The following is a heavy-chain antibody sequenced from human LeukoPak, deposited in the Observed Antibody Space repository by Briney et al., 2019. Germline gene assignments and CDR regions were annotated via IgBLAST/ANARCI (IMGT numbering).Heavy chain of an antibody. CDR2: IKQDGSEK. CDR3: ARVLVVRGVHRFDY. J-gene: IGHJ4*02. CDR1: GFTFSSYW. V-gene: IGHV3-7*01. Sequence: PGGSLRLSCAASGFTFSSYWMSWVRQAPGKGLEWVANIKQDGSEKYYVDSVKGRFTISRDNAKNSLYLQMSSLRAEDTAVYYCARVLVVRGVHRFDYWGQGARVTVSS. D-gene: IGHD3-10*01.